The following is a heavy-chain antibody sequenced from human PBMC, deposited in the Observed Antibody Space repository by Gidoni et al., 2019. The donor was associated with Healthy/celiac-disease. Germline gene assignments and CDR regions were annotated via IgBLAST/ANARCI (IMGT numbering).Heavy chain of an antibody. CDR2: ISSSSSYI. Sequence: EVQLVESGGGLVKPGGSLRLSCAASGFTFSSYSMNWVRQAPGKGLGWVSSISSSSSYIYYADSVKGRFTISRDNAKNSLYLQMNSLRAEDTAVYYCARDTAMVTNYFDYWGQGTLVTVSS. D-gene: IGHD5-18*01. CDR3: ARDTAMVTNYFDY. CDR1: GFTFSSYS. J-gene: IGHJ4*02. V-gene: IGHV3-21*01.